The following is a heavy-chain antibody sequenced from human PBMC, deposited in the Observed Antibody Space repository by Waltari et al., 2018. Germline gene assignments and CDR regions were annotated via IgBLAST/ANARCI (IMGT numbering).Heavy chain of an antibody. J-gene: IGHJ3*02. D-gene: IGHD2-15*01. Sequence: QVQLVQSGAEVKKPGASVKVSCKASGYTFTSYYMHWVRQAPGQGLEWMGILNPSGGRTSYEQKFQGRVNMTRDTSTSTVYMELSSLRSEDTAVYYCARDSVVVVAATPGAFDIWGQGTMVTVSS. CDR2: LNPSGGRT. CDR1: GYTFTSYY. V-gene: IGHV1-46*01. CDR3: ARDSVVVVAATPGAFDI.